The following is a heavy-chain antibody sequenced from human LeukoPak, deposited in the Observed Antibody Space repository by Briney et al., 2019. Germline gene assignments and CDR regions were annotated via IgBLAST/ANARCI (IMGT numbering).Heavy chain of an antibody. D-gene: IGHD2-15*01. Sequence: GGSLRLSCAASGFTFRNYWMHWVRQAPGKGLVWVSRINTDGSNTTYADSVKGRFTISRDNARNTLYLQMNSLRAEDTAVYYCAKGLKVVAYGMDVWGQGTTVTVSS. CDR3: AKGLKVVAYGMDV. J-gene: IGHJ6*02. CDR2: INTDGSNT. CDR1: GFTFRNYW. V-gene: IGHV3-74*01.